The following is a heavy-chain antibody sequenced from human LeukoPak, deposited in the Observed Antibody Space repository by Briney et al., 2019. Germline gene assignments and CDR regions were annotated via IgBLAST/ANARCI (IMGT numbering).Heavy chain of an antibody. CDR3: ATSGTSESAFDI. V-gene: IGHV1-2*04. D-gene: IGHD1-7*01. J-gene: IGHJ3*02. CDR2: INPNSGGT. Sequence: ASVTVSCTASGYIFTGYYLHWVRQAPGQGPEWMGWINPNSGGTNYAQKFQGWVILTSDTSISTAYMELSRLRSDDTAVYYCATSGTSESAFDIWGQGTLVTVSS. CDR1: GYIFTGYY.